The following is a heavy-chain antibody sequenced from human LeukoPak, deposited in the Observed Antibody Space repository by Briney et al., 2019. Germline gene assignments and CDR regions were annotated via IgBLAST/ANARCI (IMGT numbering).Heavy chain of an antibody. Sequence: GGSLRLSCAASGFTFSSYSMNWVRHAPGKGLEWVSSISSSSSYIYYADSVKGRFTISRDNAKNSLYLQMNSLRAEDTAVYYCARAFYYYDSSGGNSWGQGTLVTVSS. J-gene: IGHJ4*02. CDR2: ISSSSSYI. CDR3: ARAFYYYDSSGGNS. CDR1: GFTFSSYS. V-gene: IGHV3-21*01. D-gene: IGHD3-22*01.